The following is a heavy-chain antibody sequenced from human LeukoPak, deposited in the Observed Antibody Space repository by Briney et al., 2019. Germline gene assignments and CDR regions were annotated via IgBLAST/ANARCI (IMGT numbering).Heavy chain of an antibody. CDR3: AKETNWNHDPYYFDY. CDR1: GFPFSSHA. V-gene: IGHV3-7*01. J-gene: IGHJ4*02. D-gene: IGHD1-14*01. CDR2: IKQDGSEK. Sequence: PGGSLRLSCAASGFPFSSHAMSWVRQPPGKGLEWVANIKQDGSEKYYVDSVKGRFTISRDNSKNTLYLQMNSLRAEDTAVYYCAKETNWNHDPYYFDYWGQGTLVTVSS.